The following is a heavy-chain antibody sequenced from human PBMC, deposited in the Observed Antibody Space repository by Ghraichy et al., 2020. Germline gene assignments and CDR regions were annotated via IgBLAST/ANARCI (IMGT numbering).Heavy chain of an antibody. CDR1: GFTFSDHY. V-gene: IGHV3-72*01. D-gene: IGHD2-21*01. J-gene: IGHJ4*02. CDR2: TRNKTKSYTT. CDR3: ARVAAYCGANNCYHFDH. Sequence: GGSLRLSCAASGFTFSDHYMDWVRQAPGKGLEWVGRTRNKTKSYTTEYAASVKGRFTISRDESENSLYLQMNSLKAEDTAVYYCARVAAYCGANNCYHFDHWGQGSLVTVSS.